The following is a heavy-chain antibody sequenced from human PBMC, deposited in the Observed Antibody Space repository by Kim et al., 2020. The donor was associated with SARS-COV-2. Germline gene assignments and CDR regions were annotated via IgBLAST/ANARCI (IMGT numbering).Heavy chain of an antibody. J-gene: IGHJ5*02. V-gene: IGHV4-38-2*02. D-gene: IGHD4-17*01. Sequence: SETLSLTCTVSGYSISSGYYWGWIRQPPGKGLEWIGSIYHSGNTYYNPSLKSRVTISVDMSKNQVSLKLNSVTAADTAVYFCARAPAYGPFDPWGPRTLV. CDR2: IYHSGNT. CDR1: GYSISSGYY. CDR3: ARAPAYGPFDP.